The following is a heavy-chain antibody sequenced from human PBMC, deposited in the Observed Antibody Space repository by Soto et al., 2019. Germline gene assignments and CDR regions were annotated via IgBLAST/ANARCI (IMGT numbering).Heavy chain of an antibody. Sequence: GGSQRLSRSAYGFAFPSYSMNCVRQAPCKGLEWVSSISSSSSYIYYADSVKGRFTISRDNAKNSLYLQMNSLRAEDTAVYYCARALLWFGEPLKDAFDIWGQGTMVPVSS. J-gene: IGHJ3*02. CDR3: ARALLWFGEPLKDAFDI. D-gene: IGHD3-10*01. CDR1: GFAFPSYS. V-gene: IGHV3-21*01. CDR2: ISSSSSYI.